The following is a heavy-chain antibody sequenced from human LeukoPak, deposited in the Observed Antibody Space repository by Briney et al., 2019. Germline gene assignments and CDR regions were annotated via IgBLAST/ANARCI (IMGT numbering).Heavy chain of an antibody. J-gene: IGHJ4*02. V-gene: IGHV3-53*01. D-gene: IGHD5-18*01. CDR2: IYSGGST. CDR1: GFTVSSNY. CDR3: ARGYSYGYADGYYFDY. Sequence: HSGGSLRLSCAASGFTVSSNYMSWVRQAPGKGLEWVSVIYSGGSTYYADSVKGRFTISRDNSKNTLYLQMNSLRAEDTAVYYCARGYSYGYADGYYFDYWGQGTLVTVSS.